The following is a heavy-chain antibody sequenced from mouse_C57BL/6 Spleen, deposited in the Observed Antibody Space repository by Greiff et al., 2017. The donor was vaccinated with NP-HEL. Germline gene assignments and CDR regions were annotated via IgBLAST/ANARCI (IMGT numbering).Heavy chain of an antibody. J-gene: IGHJ4*01. CDR2: IDPNSGGT. CDR1: GYTFTSYW. Sequence: VKLVESGAELVKPGASVKLSCKASGYTFTSYWMHWVKQRPGRGLEWIGRIDPNSGGTKYNEKFKSKATLTVDKPSSTAYMQLSSLTSEDSAVYYCARWRFYYYGSSYDAMDYWGQGTSVTVSS. CDR3: ARWRFYYYGSSYDAMDY. D-gene: IGHD1-1*01. V-gene: IGHV1-72*01.